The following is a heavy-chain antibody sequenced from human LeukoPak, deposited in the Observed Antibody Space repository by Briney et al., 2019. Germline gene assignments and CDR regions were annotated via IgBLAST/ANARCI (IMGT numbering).Heavy chain of an antibody. V-gene: IGHV4-59*12. CDR3: ARVGSSWYGDYYGMDV. CDR2: IYYNGST. J-gene: IGHJ6*02. D-gene: IGHD6-13*01. CDR1: GGSISSYY. Sequence: SETLSLTCTVSGGSISSYYWSWIRQPPGKGLEWIGYIYYNGSTNYNPSLKSRVTISVDTSKNQFSLKLSSVTAADTAVYYCARVGSSWYGDYYGMDVWGQGTTVTVSS.